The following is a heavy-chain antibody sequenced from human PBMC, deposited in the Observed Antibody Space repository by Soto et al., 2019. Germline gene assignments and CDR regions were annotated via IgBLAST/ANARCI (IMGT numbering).Heavy chain of an antibody. CDR2: IYSGGST. V-gene: IGHV3-53*01. J-gene: IGHJ6*02. CDR3: ARDQSSSSGYYYYYGMDV. Sequence: PGGSLRLSCAASGFTVSSNYMSWVRQAPGKGLEWVSVIYSGGSTYYADSAKGRFTISRDNSKNTLYLQMNSLRAEDTAVYYCARDQSSSSGYYYYYGMDVWGQGTTVTVSS. CDR1: GFTVSSNY. D-gene: IGHD6-6*01.